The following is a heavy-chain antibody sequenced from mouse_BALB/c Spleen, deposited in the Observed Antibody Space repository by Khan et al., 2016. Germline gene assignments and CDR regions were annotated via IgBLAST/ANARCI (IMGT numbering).Heavy chain of an antibody. Sequence: EVELVESGGGLVQPGGSLKLSCATSGFTFSDYYMYWVRQTPEKRLEWVAYISNGGDNTYYPDTVKGRFTISRDNAKNILYLQMSRLKSEDTSMYYCVRHLRNYGSPSYFDVWGAGTTVTVSS. CDR1: GFTFSDYY. CDR2: ISNGGDNT. CDR3: VRHLRNYGSPSYFDV. J-gene: IGHJ1*01. D-gene: IGHD1-1*01. V-gene: IGHV5-12*02.